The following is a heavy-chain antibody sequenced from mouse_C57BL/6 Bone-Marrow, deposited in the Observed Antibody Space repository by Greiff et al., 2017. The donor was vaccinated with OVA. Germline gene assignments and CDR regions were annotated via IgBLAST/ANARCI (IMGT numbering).Heavy chain of an antibody. Sequence: QVQLQQSGAELVKPGASVKLSCKASGYTFTSYWMHWVKQRPGQGLEWIGMIHPNSGSTNYNEKFKSKATLTVDKSSSTAYMQLSSLTSEDSAVYYCAREGYDGYFYWGQGTTLTVSS. J-gene: IGHJ2*01. CDR2: IHPNSGST. V-gene: IGHV1-64*01. D-gene: IGHD2-3*01. CDR1: GYTFTSYW. CDR3: AREGYDGYFY.